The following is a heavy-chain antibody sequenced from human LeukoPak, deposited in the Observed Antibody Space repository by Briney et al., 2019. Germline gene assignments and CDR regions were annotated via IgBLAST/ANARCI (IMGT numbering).Heavy chain of an antibody. V-gene: IGHV4-39*07. D-gene: IGHD3-10*01. J-gene: IGHJ5*02. CDR2: IYYSGST. CDR1: GGSISSGSYY. Sequence: SQTLSLTCTVSGGSISSGSYYWSWIRQPAGKGLEWIGSIYYSGSTYYNPSLKSRVTISVDTSKNQFSLKLSSVTAADTAVYYCAREHSGLTYYYGSGTWNWFDPWGQGTLVTVSS. CDR3: AREHSGLTYYYGSGTWNWFDP.